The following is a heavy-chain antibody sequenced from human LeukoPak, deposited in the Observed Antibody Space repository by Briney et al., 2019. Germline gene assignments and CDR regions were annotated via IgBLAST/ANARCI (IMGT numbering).Heavy chain of an antibody. J-gene: IGHJ5*02. D-gene: IGHD2-2*01. CDR3: ARDSCSITTGYVEGDWFDP. Sequence: GGSLRLSCAASGFTISSYSMNWVRQAPGKGLEWLSYISGSSSIIYYADSVQGRFTISRDNAKNSLYLQMNSLRDEDTAVYYCARDSCSITTGYVEGDWFDPWGQGTLVTVSS. V-gene: IGHV3-48*02. CDR2: ISGSSSII. CDR1: GFTISSYS.